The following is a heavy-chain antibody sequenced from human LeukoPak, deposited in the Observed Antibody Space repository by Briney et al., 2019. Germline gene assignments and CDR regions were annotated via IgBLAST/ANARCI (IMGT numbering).Heavy chain of an antibody. CDR2: IRYDGSNK. D-gene: IGHD2-2*01. J-gene: IGHJ4*02. CDR3: AKDIDIVVVPAANGNQDY. V-gene: IGHV3-30*02. Sequence: PGGPLRLSCAASGFTLSSYGMHWVRQAPGKGPEWVAFIRYDGSNKYYADSVKGRFTISRDNSKNTLYLQMNSLRAEDTAVYYCAKDIDIVVVPAANGNQDYWGQGTLVTVSS. CDR1: GFTLSSYG.